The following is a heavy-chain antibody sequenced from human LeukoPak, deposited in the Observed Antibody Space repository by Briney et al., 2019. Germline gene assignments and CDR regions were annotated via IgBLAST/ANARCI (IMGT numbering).Heavy chain of an antibody. D-gene: IGHD3-10*01. J-gene: IGHJ3*01. CDR3: VRDGLLWFGGST. CDR2: LNSDGTIT. V-gene: IGHV3-74*01. Sequence: GGSLRLSCVSSGFSFSSYWMHWVRQVPGKGPVWVSCLNSDGTITNYGDSVKGRFTISRDNANNTLYLQMHSLGAEDTAVYYCVRDGLLWFGGSTWGQGTMVTVSS. CDR1: GFSFSSYW.